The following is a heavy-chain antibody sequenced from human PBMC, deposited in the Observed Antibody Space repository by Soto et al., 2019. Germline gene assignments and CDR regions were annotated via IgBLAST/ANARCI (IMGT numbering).Heavy chain of an antibody. D-gene: IGHD3-16*01. CDR1: GFTFSSYA. J-gene: IGHJ6*02. V-gene: IGHV3-23*01. CDR3: EKDPCRVSGYAYYYYGMDV. CDR2: ISGSGGST. Sequence: GGSLRLSCAASGFTFSSYAMSWVRQAPGKGLEWVSAISGSGGSTYYADSVKGRFTISRDNSKNTLYLQMNSLRAEDTAVYYCEKDPCRVSGYAYYYYGMDVWGQGTTVTVSS.